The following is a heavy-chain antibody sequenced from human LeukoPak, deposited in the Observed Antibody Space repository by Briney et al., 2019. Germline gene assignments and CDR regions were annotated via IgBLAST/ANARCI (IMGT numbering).Heavy chain of an antibody. V-gene: IGHV3-66*01. CDR1: GFTVSSNY. D-gene: IGHD2-21*02. CDR3: AKAGFRVTAPLDY. J-gene: IGHJ4*02. CDR2: ISRGGTR. Sequence: GGSLRLSCAASGFTVSSNYMTWVRQAPGKGLEWVSVISRGGTRSYADSVKGRFTISRDNSKNTLYLQMNSLRAEDTAVYYCAKAGFRVTAPLDYWGQGTLVTVSS.